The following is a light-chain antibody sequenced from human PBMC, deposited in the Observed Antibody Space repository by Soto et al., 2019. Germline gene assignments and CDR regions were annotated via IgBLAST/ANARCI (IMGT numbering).Light chain of an antibody. CDR3: QQSYGVPRT. V-gene: IGKV1-39*01. J-gene: IGKJ1*01. Sequence: DIQVTQSPSSLSASVGDRVTITCRTSQSIRTYFNWYQQTPGKAPKLLIHGASSLQSGVPSRFSGGGFGTDFTLTINGLQPEDFATYYCQQSYGVPRTFGQGTRVEIK. CDR1: QSIRTY. CDR2: GAS.